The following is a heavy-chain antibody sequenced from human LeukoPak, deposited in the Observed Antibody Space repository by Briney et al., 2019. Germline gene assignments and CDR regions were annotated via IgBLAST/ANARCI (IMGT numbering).Heavy chain of an antibody. CDR1: GGSISSYY. Sequence: SETLSLTCTVSGGSISSYYWSWIRQPAGKGLEWIGRIYTSGSTNYNPSLKSRVTMSVDTSKNQFSLKLSSVTAADTAVYYCARDPTPYSGYDGWSFDYWGQGTLVTVSS. CDR2: IYTSGST. V-gene: IGHV4-4*07. CDR3: ARDPTPYSGYDGWSFDY. J-gene: IGHJ4*02. D-gene: IGHD5-12*01.